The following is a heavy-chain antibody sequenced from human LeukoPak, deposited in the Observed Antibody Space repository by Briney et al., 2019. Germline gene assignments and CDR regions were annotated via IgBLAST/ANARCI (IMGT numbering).Heavy chain of an antibody. V-gene: IGHV3-48*01. CDR2: IGISSGNT. CDR1: GFNFIDYS. CDR3: AKDLWSGLGAFDI. J-gene: IGHJ3*02. Sequence: PGGSLRLSCAASGFNFIDYSMNWVRQAPGKGLEWISYIGISSGNTKYADSVKGRFTISRDKARKSLYLEMNSLRVEDTAVYYCAKDLWSGLGAFDIWGQGTMVTVSS. D-gene: IGHD3-3*01.